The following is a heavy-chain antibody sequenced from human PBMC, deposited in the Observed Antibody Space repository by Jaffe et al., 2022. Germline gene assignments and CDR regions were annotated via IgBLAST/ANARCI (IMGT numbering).Heavy chain of an antibody. CDR1: GYTFTSYA. Sequence: QVQLVQSGAEVKKPGASVKVSCKASGYTFTSYAMHWVRQAPGQRLEWMGWINAGNGNTKYSQKFQGRVTITRDTSASTAYMELSSLRSEDTAVYYCARAGMITFGGVIVRGPSYYFDYWGQGTLVTVSS. CDR2: INAGNGNT. D-gene: IGHD3-16*02. J-gene: IGHJ4*02. V-gene: IGHV1-3*01. CDR3: ARAGMITFGGVIVRGPSYYFDY.